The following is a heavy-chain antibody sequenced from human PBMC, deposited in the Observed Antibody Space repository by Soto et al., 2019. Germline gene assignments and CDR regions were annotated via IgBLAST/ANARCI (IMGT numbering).Heavy chain of an antibody. Sequence: QVQLQESGPGLVKPSQTLSLTCTVSGGSISSGDYYWSWIRQPPGKGLEWIGYIYYSGSTYYNPSLKSRVTISVDTSKNQLSLKLSSVTAADTAVYYCASRGTYCSGGSCLLHAFDIWGQGTMVTVSS. CDR2: IYYSGST. J-gene: IGHJ3*02. D-gene: IGHD2-15*01. V-gene: IGHV4-30-4*01. CDR1: GGSISSGDYY. CDR3: ASRGTYCSGGSCLLHAFDI.